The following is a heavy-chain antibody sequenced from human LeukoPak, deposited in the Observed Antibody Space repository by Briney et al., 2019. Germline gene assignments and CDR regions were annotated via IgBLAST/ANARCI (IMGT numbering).Heavy chain of an antibody. CDR1: GGSISSHY. CDR2: IYYSGST. CDR3: ARLDSGSYYAYTS. J-gene: IGHJ5*02. D-gene: IGHD1-26*01. V-gene: IGHV4-59*11. Sequence: SETLSLTCTVSGGSISSHYWSWIRQPPGKGLEWIGYIYYSGSTNYNPSLKSRVTISVDTSKNQFSLKLSSVTAADTAVYYRARLDSGSYYAYTSWGQGTLVTVSS.